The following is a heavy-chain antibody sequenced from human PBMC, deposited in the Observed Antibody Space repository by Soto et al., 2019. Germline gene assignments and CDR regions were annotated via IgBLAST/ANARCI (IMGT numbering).Heavy chain of an antibody. CDR3: AKNSNYDFWSGYSPDY. Sequence: GGSLRLSCAASGFTFSSYAMSWVRQAPGKGLEWVSAISGSGGSTYYADSVKGRFTISSDNSKNTLYLQMNSLRAEDTAVYYCAKNSNYDFWSGYSPDYWGQGTLVTVSS. D-gene: IGHD3-3*01. V-gene: IGHV3-23*01. J-gene: IGHJ4*02. CDR1: GFTFSSYA. CDR2: ISGSGGST.